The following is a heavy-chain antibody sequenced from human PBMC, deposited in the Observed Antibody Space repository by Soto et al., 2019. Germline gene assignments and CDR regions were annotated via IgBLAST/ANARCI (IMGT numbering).Heavy chain of an antibody. V-gene: IGHV3-23*01. CDR2: ISGIGGTT. CDR3: AKDIESSAYYFFQH. D-gene: IGHD3-22*01. J-gene: IGHJ1*01. CDR1: GFTFGAYA. Sequence: GGSLRLSCAASGFTFGAYAMSWVRQAPGKGLEWVSSISGIGGTTYYADSVKGRFTISKDNSKDTLHLQMNSLRAEDTAVYYCAKDIESSAYYFFQHWGQGTLVTVSS.